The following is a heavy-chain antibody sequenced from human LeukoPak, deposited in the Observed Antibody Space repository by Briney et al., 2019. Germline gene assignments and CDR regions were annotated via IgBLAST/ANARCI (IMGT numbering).Heavy chain of an antibody. CDR3: ARGMVKINYYMDV. CDR1: GDSVSSNSAA. Sequence: SQTLSLTCAISGDSVSSNSAAWNWIRQSPSRGLEWLGRTYYRSKWYNDYTVSMRSRITINPDTSKNQFSLQLNSVTPEDTAVYYCARGMVKINYYMDVWGEGTTVTVSS. D-gene: IGHD4-23*01. V-gene: IGHV6-1*01. J-gene: IGHJ6*03. CDR2: TYYRSKWYN.